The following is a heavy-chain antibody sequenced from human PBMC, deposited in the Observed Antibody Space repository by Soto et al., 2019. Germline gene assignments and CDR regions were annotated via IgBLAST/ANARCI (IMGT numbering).Heavy chain of an antibody. J-gene: IGHJ4*02. CDR1: GYTFTGYY. CDR3: ASARSTMIVVTSLDY. D-gene: IGHD3-22*01. Sequence: ASVKVSCNASGYTFTGYYMHWVRQAPGQGLEWMGWINPNSGGTNYAQKFQGRVTMTRDTSISTAYMELSRLRSDDTAVYYCASARSTMIVVTSLDYWGQGTLVTVSS. CDR2: INPNSGGT. V-gene: IGHV1-2*02.